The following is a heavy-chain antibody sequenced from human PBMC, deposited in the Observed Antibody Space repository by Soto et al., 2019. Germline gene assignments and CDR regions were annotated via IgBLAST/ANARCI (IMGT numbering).Heavy chain of an antibody. CDR1: GGSVSSGSYY. V-gene: IGHV4-61*01. CDR3: ARLIRPSYYYYGMDV. Sequence: SETLSLTCTVSGGSVSSGSYYWSWIRQPPGKGLEWIGYIYYSGSTNYNPSLKSRVTISVDTSKNQFSLKLSSVTAADTAVYYCARLIRPSYYYYGMDVWGQGTTVTVS. J-gene: IGHJ6*02. CDR2: IYYSGST. D-gene: IGHD3-16*01.